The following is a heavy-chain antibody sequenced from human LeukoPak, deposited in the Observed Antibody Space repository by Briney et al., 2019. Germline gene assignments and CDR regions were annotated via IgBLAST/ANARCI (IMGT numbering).Heavy chain of an antibody. Sequence: MAGGSLRLSCAASGFTFSSYSMNWVRQAPGKGLEWVSSISSSSSYIYYADSVKGRFTISRDNAKNSLYLQMNSLRAEDTAVYYCGRDGFGYCSSTSCYTFLASWGQGTMVTVSS. D-gene: IGHD2-2*02. V-gene: IGHV3-21*01. CDR1: GFTFSSYS. CDR3: GRDGFGYCSSTSCYTFLAS. CDR2: ISSSSSYI. J-gene: IGHJ3*01.